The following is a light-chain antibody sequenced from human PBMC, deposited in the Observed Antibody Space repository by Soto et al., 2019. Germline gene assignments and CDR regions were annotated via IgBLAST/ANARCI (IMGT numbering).Light chain of an antibody. J-gene: IGKJ1*01. Sequence: ILMTQPPLSLSIIPGQTATLSCRASQSVSSSYLAWYQQKPGQAPRLLIYGASSRATGIPDRFSGSGSGTDFTLTISRLEPEDFAVYYCQQYGSSPRTFGQGTKVDIK. CDR3: QQYGSSPRT. V-gene: IGKV3-20*01. CDR2: GAS. CDR1: QSVSSSY.